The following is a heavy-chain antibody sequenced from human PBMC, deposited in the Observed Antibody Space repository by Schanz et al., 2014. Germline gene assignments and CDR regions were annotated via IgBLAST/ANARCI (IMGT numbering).Heavy chain of an antibody. V-gene: IGHV1-46*03. J-gene: IGHJ4*02. Sequence: PLFQSFAEVKNPFVSFPFSCNSSGSTFTTYYIHWARQAPGQGLEWMGKINPSSGTTRIAQNFQGRLTVTRDTSTSTVNMELSSLRSEDTAVYYCARGGFFDSTSFDSWGQGTLVTVSS. CDR2: INPSSGTT. CDR3: ARGGFFDSTSFDS. D-gene: IGHD2-2*01. CDR1: GSTFTTYY.